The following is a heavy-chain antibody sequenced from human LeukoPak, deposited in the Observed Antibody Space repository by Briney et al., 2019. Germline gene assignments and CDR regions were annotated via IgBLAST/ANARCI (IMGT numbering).Heavy chain of an antibody. CDR1: GFTFSKAW. CDR3: TTDKFYDYVWGSYRYYFDY. D-gene: IGHD3-16*02. V-gene: IGHV3-15*01. J-gene: IGHJ4*02. CDR2: IKSKTDGGTT. Sequence: GGSLRLSCAASGFTFSKAWMSWVRQAPGKGLEWVGRIKSKTDGGTTDYAAPVKGRFTISRDDSKNTLYLQMNSLKTEDTAVYYCTTDKFYDYVWGSYRYYFDYWGQGTLVAVSS.